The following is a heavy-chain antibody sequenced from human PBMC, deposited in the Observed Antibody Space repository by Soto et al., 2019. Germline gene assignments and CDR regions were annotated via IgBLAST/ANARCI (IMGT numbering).Heavy chain of an antibody. D-gene: IGHD2-15*01. CDR2: ISGSGGST. CDR1: GFTFSSYA. J-gene: IGHJ3*02. CDR3: AKVGPAVVVVAATDQAAFDI. V-gene: IGHV3-23*01. Sequence: GGSLRHSCAASGFTFSSYAMSWVRQAPGKGLEWVSAISGSGGSTYYADSVKGRFTISRDNSKNTLYLQMNSLRAEDTAVYYCAKVGPAVVVVAATDQAAFDIWGQGTMVTVSS.